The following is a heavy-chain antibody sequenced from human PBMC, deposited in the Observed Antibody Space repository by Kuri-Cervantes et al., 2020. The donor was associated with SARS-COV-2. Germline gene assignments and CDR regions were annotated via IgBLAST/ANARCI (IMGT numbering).Heavy chain of an antibody. CDR2: ISPIFGKA. CDR1: GGNFSNYA. V-gene: IGHV1-69*05. CDR3: ARDSKTGYCSGGSCHPNDY. D-gene: IGHD2-15*01. Sequence: SVKVSCKASGGNFSNYAITWVRQAPGPGLEWVGGISPIFGKANYAQKFQGRVTMTRDTSISTAYMELSRLRSDDTAVYYCARDSKTGYCSGGSCHPNDYWGQGTLVTVSS. J-gene: IGHJ4*02.